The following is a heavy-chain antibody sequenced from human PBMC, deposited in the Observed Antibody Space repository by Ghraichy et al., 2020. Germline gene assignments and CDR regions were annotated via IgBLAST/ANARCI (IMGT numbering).Heavy chain of an antibody. D-gene: IGHD6-13*01. V-gene: IGHV4-59*01. CDR1: GGSISSYY. Sequence: SQTLSLTCTVSGGSISSYYWSWIRQPPGKGLEWIGYIYYSGSTNYNPSLKSRVTISVDTSKNQFSLKLSSVTAADTAVYYCAREKSRSWYPGGGTNYFDYWGQGTLVNVSS. J-gene: IGHJ4*02. CDR2: IYYSGST. CDR3: AREKSRSWYPGGGTNYFDY.